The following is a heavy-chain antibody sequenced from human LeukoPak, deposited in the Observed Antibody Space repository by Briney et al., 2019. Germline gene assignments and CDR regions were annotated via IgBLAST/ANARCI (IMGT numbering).Heavy chain of an antibody. Sequence: GRSLRLSCAASGFTFSSYGMHWVRQAPGKGLEWVAVISYDGSNKYYADSVKGRFTISRDNSKNTLYLQMNSLRAEDTAVYYCAKGRMATIFGVVTERGFDPWGQGTLVTVSS. CDR1: GFTFSSYG. J-gene: IGHJ5*02. CDR2: ISYDGSNK. CDR3: AKGRMATIFGVVTERGFDP. V-gene: IGHV3-30*18. D-gene: IGHD3-3*01.